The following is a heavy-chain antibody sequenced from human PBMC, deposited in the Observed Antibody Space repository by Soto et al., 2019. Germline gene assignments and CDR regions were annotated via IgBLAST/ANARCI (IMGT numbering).Heavy chain of an antibody. V-gene: IGHV3-13*04. CDR3: AREIRGAYGMDV. J-gene: IGHJ6*02. CDR2: IRAAGAT. D-gene: IGHD3-10*01. Sequence: EVQLVESGGGLVQPGGSLRLSCTASGFTFSDYDMHWVRQTTGEGLEWVSTIRAAGATYHPGSVQGRFTISRENAKKSLFLQMNSLRAGDTAVYYCAREIRGAYGMDVWGQGTTVTVSS. CDR1: GFTFSDYD.